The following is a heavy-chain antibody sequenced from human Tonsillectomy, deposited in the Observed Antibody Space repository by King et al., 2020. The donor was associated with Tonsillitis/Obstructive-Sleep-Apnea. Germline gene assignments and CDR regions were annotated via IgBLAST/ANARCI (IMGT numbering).Heavy chain of an antibody. D-gene: IGHD1-26*01. CDR3: ARGGARWALAPYYFAY. V-gene: IGHV1-69*10. CDR2: IIPILGTP. J-gene: IGHJ4*02. CDR1: GGTFSNYA. Sequence: QLVQSGAEVKKPGSSMKVSCKAAGGTFSNYAFNWVRQAPGQGLEWMGGIIPILGTPNYAQKFQGRVTITADKSTSTAYMELSSLRSEDTTIYFCARGGARWALAPYYFAYWGQGTLVTVSS.